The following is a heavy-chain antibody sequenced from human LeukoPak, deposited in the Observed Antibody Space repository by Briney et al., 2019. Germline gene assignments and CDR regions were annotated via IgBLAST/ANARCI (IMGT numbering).Heavy chain of an antibody. CDR3: ARASYSSRFYFDY. D-gene: IGHD6-13*01. Sequence: GGSLRLSCAASGFTFSSYSMSWVRQASGKGLEWVSSISDNSYWNYYADSVEGRFFISRDNAKNSLYLQMNSLRAEDTAVYYCARASYSSRFYFDYWGQGTLVTVSS. J-gene: IGHJ4*02. CDR1: GFTFSSYS. V-gene: IGHV3-21*01. CDR2: ISDNSYWN.